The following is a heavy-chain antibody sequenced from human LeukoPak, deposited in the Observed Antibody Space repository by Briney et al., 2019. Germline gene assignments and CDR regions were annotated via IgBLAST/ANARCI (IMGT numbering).Heavy chain of an antibody. Sequence: GASVKVSCRASGGTFSSYAISWVRQAPGQGLEWMGGIIPIFGTANYAQKFQGRVTITTDESTSTAYMELSSLRSEDTAVYYCARVREVGYSGYDSLYYYMDVWGKGTTVTVSS. V-gene: IGHV1-69*05. D-gene: IGHD5-12*01. CDR2: IIPIFGTA. CDR1: GGTFSSYA. J-gene: IGHJ6*03. CDR3: ARVREVGYSGYDSLYYYMDV.